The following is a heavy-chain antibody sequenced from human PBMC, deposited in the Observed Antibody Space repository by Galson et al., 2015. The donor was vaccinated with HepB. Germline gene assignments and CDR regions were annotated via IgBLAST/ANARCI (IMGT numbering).Heavy chain of an antibody. J-gene: IGHJ6*04. CDR1: GFSFSTSG. Sequence: SLRLSCAAYGFSFSTSGIHWVRQAPGKGLEWVASVGHFESQTHYANSLKGRFTISRDNSKNILYLQMDSLRVEDTAVYYCATERPDGGMDVWGKGTTVIVSS. V-gene: IGHV3-30*02. CDR2: VGHFESQT. CDR3: ATERPDGGMDV. D-gene: IGHD3-16*01.